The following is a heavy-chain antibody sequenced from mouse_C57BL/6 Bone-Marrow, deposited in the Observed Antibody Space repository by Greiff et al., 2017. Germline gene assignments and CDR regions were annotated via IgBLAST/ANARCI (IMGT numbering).Heavy chain of an antibody. V-gene: IGHV1-55*01. J-gene: IGHJ4*01. CDR1: GYTFTSYW. D-gene: IGHD2-5*01. CDR3: AREDDYSNYLYYAMYY. CDR2: IYPGSGST. Sequence: VQLQQPGAELVKPGASVKMSCKASGYTFTSYWITWVKQRPGQGLEWIGDIYPGSGSTNYNEKFKSKATLTVDTSSSTAYMQLSSLTSEDSAVYYCAREDDYSNYLYYAMYYWGQGTSVTVSS.